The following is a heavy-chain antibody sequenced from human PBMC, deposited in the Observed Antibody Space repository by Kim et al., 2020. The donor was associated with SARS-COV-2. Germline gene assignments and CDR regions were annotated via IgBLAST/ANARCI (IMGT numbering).Heavy chain of an antibody. J-gene: IGHJ4*02. CDR2: IIPIFGTA. Sequence: SVKVSCKASGGTFSSYAISWVRQAPGQGLEWMGGIIPIFGTANYAQKFQGRVTITADESTSTACMELSSLRSEDTAVYYCASARLFDWLSALDYWGQGTLVTVSS. V-gene: IGHV1-69*13. CDR3: ASARLFDWLSALDY. CDR1: GGTFSSYA. D-gene: IGHD3-9*01.